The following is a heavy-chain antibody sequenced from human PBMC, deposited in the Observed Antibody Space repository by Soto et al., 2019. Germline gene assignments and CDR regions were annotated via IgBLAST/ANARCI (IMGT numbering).Heavy chain of an antibody. V-gene: IGHV1-18*01. J-gene: IGHJ4*02. CDR1: GYTFASYA. Sequence: QVQLVQSGAEVKKPGASVKVSCKASGYTFASYAISWMRQAPGQGLEWMGWISAYNGNTNYAQKLQGRVTMTTDTSTSTAYMELMSLRSVDSAGYDCARDPPPLYYWGQGTRVNGSA. CDR3: ARDPPPLYY. D-gene: IGHD2-2*01. CDR2: ISAYNGNT.